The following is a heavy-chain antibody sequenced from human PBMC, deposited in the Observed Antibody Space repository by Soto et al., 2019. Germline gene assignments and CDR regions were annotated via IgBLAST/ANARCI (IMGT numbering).Heavy chain of an antibody. V-gene: IGHV3-23*01. CDR1: GFTFRNYA. CDR2: IRASGDST. D-gene: IGHD5-18*01. Sequence: EVQLLESGGGLVQPGGSLRLSCAASGFTFRNYAMTWVRQAPGKGLEWVSTIRASGDSTYYADSVKGRITISRDNSKNTVYLLMHSLEAEDTAVYFCAKGGYTSYYDYWGQGILVTVSS. J-gene: IGHJ4*02. CDR3: AKGGYTSYYDY.